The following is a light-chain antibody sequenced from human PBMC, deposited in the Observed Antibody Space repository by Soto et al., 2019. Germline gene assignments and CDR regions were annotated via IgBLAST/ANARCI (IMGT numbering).Light chain of an antibody. V-gene: IGLV1-44*01. CDR3: ASWDESLNGFV. Sequence: QSVLTQPPSASGTPGQRVTISCSGSSSNIGSTTVSWYQQLPGAAPKLLIYSNDQWPSGVPDRFSGSKSGTSASLAISGLHSPDQPDYYCASWDESLNGFVFGTGTKVTVL. CDR2: SND. J-gene: IGLJ1*01. CDR1: SSNIGSTT.